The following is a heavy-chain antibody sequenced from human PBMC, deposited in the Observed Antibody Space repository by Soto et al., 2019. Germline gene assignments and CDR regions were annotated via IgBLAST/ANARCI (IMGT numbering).Heavy chain of an antibody. CDR3: ARERGTLTRITMIVVVITGYGMDV. Sequence: ASVKVSCKASGYTFTSYYIHWVRQAPGQGLEWMGIINPSGGSTSYAQKFQGRVTMTRDTSTSTVYMELSSLRSEDTAVYYCARERGTLTRITMIVVVITGYGMDVWGQGTTVTVSS. V-gene: IGHV1-46*01. D-gene: IGHD3-22*01. J-gene: IGHJ6*02. CDR2: INPSGGST. CDR1: GYTFTSYY.